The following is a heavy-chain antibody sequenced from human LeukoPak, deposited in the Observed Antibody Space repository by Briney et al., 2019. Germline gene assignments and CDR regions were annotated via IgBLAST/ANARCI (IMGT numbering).Heavy chain of an antibody. J-gene: IGHJ4*02. V-gene: IGHV3-23*01. Sequence: GGSLRLSCAASGFTFSDYAMSWVRQAPGKGLEWISGISGSGGSTYSADSVKGRFTISRDNSKNTLYLQMNSLRAEDTAVYYCARSLMGEGFDYWGQGTLVTVSS. D-gene: IGHD3-10*01. CDR3: ARSLMGEGFDY. CDR1: GFTFSDYA. CDR2: ISGSGGST.